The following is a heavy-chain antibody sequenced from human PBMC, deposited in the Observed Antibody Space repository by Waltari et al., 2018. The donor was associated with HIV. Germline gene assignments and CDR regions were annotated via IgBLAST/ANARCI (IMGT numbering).Heavy chain of an antibody. V-gene: IGHV4-39*01. D-gene: IGHD5-18*01. CDR1: GGSISSSSYY. Sequence: QLQLQESGPGLVKPSETLSLTCTVSGGSISSSSYYWGWIRQPPGKGLEWIGSIYYSGSTYYNPSLKSRVTISVDTSKNQFSRKLSSVTAADTAVYYCARVQTGVDTAMVNRYFDLWGRGTLVTVSS. CDR2: IYYSGST. J-gene: IGHJ2*01. CDR3: ARVQTGVDTAMVNRYFDL.